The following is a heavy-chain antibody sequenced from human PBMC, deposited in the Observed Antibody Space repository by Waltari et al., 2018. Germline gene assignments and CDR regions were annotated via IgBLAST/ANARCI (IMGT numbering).Heavy chain of an antibody. J-gene: IGHJ4*02. CDR2: FYYNGNV. D-gene: IGHD3-10*01. V-gene: IGHV4-39*02. CDR3: ARSFGGSGSYKFEC. Sequence: QLQLQESGPRLVKSSETLYLTCTVSGGSISTSTHYWAWIRQTPGKGPEWIGSFYYNGNVYYNPSLESRVTMSVDTSKNHFSLDLESVTTPDTSIYFCARSFGGSGSYKFECWGQGILVTVSS. CDR1: GGSISTSTHY.